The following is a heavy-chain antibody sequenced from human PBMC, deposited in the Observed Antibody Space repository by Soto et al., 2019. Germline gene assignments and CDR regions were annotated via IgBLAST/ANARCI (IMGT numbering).Heavy chain of an antibody. CDR2: IYYSGST. V-gene: IGHV4-59*01. J-gene: IGHJ5*02. CDR3: ARSDSSSWAPNWFDP. D-gene: IGHD6-13*01. CDR1: GGSISTYY. Sequence: ASETLSLTCAVSGGSISTYYWSWIRQPPGKGLEYIGYIYYSGSTNYNPSLKSRVTISVDTSKNQFSLKLTSVTAADTAVYYCARSDSSSWAPNWFDPWGQGTLVTVS.